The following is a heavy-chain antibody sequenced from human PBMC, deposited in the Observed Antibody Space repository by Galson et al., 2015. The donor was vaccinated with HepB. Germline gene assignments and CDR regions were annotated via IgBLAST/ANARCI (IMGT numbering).Heavy chain of an antibody. CDR2: IGIAGDT. V-gene: IGHV3-13*01. CDR1: GLTFSNYD. CDR3: ARISRGWTFDY. D-gene: IGHD6-19*01. J-gene: IGHJ4*02. Sequence: SLRLSCAASGLTFSNYDMHWVRQATGKGLEWVSGIGIAGDTYYPGSVKGRFTISRENAKNSLYLQMNSLRAGDTAVYYCARISRGWTFDYWGQGTLVTVSS.